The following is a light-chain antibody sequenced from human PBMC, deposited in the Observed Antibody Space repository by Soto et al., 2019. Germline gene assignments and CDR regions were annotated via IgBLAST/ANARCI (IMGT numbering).Light chain of an antibody. V-gene: IGLV2-8*01. CDR2: GVS. CDR1: SSDVGSYNL. J-gene: IGLJ2*01. Sequence: QSALTQPPSASGSPGQSVTISCTGTSSDVGSYNLVSWHQQHPGKAPKVMIYGVSQRPSGVPDRFSGSKSGNTASLTVSGLQAEAEADYYCSSYAGSSVVFGAGTKLTVL. CDR3: SSYAGSSVV.